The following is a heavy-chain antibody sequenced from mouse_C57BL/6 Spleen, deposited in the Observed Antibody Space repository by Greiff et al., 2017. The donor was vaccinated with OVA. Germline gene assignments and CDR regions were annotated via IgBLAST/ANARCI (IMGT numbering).Heavy chain of an antibody. D-gene: IGHD5-5*01. CDR3: ARDGDYPNVYFDY. Sequence: QVQLKQSGAELARPGASVKLSCKASGYTFTSYGISWVKQSTGQGLEWIGEIYPRSGNTYYNEKFKGKATLTADKSSSTAYMELRSLTSEDSAVYFCARDGDYPNVYFDYWGQGTTLTVSS. CDR2: IYPRSGNT. J-gene: IGHJ2*01. V-gene: IGHV1-81*01. CDR1: GYTFTSYG.